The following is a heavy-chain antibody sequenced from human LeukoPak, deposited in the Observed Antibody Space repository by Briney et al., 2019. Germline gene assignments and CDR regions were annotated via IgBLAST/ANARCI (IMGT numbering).Heavy chain of an antibody. V-gene: IGHV1-18*01. J-gene: IGHJ6*02. Sequence: ASVKVSCKASGYTFTSYGISWVRQAPGQGLEWMGWISAYNGNTNYAQKLQGRVTMTTDTSTSTAHMELRSLRSDDTAVYYCAREGKHRNPLRFLDVDGMDVWGQGTTVTVSS. CDR2: ISAYNGNT. D-gene: IGHD3-3*01. CDR1: GYTFTSYG. CDR3: AREGKHRNPLRFLDVDGMDV.